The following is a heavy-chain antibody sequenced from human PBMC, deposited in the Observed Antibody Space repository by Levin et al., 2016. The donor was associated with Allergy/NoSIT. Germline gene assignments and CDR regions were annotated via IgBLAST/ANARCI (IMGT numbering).Heavy chain of an antibody. CDR2: ISAYNGNT. CDR3: ARVRPADSSSVYYYYGMDV. V-gene: IGHV1-18*01. J-gene: IGHJ6*02. D-gene: IGHD6-13*01. Sequence: WVRQAPGQGLEWMGWISAYNGNTNYAQKLQGRVTMTTDTSTSTAYMELRSLRSDDTAVYYCARVRPADSSSVYYYYGMDVWGQGTTVTVSS.